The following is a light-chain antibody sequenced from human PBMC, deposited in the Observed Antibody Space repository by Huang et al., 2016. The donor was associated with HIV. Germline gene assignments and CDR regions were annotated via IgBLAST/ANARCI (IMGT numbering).Light chain of an antibody. J-gene: IGKJ4*01. V-gene: IGKV3-15*01. CDR1: QSINNN. CDR3: QQYNNWPPLLT. Sequence: EIVLTQSPATLSLSPGERAALSCRATQSINNNLAWYQQKPGQSPRRLIYGASTRATGIPARLRGRGSGTEFTLTISSLQSEDFAVYYCQQYNNWPPLLTFGGGTKVEIK. CDR2: GAS.